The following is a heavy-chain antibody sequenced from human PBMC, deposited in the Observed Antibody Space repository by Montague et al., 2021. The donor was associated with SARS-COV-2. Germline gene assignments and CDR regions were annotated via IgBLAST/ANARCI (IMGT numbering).Heavy chain of an antibody. CDR2: ISFDVSNK. CDR3: ARDDPMTTNDY. J-gene: IGHJ4*02. D-gene: IGHD4-17*01. CDR1: GFTFSSYA. Sequence: SLRLSCAASGFTFSSYAMHWVRQAPGKGLEWVAVISFDVSNKYYADPVKGRFTISRDNSKNTLYLRMNSLRAEDTAVYYCARDDPMTTNDYWGQGALVTVSS. V-gene: IGHV3-30*04.